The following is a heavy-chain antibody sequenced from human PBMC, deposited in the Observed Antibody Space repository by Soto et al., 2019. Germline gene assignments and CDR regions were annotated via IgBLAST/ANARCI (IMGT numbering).Heavy chain of an antibody. J-gene: IGHJ4*02. CDR3: ATGLRGGWYGLGDFDY. D-gene: IGHD6-19*01. Sequence: QLQLQESGPGLVKPSETLSLTCTVSGGSISSSSYYWGWIRQPPGKGLEWIGSIYYSGSTYYNPSLKSRVTISVDTSKNQFSLKLSSVTAADTAVYYCATGLRGGWYGLGDFDYWGQGTLVTVSS. CDR1: GGSISSSSYY. V-gene: IGHV4-39*01. CDR2: IYYSGST.